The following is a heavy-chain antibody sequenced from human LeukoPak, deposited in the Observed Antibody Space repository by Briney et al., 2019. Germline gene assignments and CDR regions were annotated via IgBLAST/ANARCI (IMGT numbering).Heavy chain of an antibody. V-gene: IGHV3-23*01. CDR3: AKPLGVSSRPLFGYYYYGMDV. Sequence: PGGSLRLSCAASGFTFSSYAMSWVRQAPGKGLEWVSAISGSGGSTYYADSVKGRFTISRDNSKNTLYLQMNSLRAEDTAVYYCAKPLGVSSRPLFGYYYYGMDVWGQGTTVTVSS. D-gene: IGHD3-16*01. J-gene: IGHJ6*02. CDR1: GFTFSSYA. CDR2: ISGSGGST.